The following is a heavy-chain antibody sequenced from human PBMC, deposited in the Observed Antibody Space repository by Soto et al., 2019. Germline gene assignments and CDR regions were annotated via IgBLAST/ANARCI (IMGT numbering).Heavy chain of an antibody. V-gene: IGHV1-18*04. CDR2: ISAYNGNT. CDR1: GYTFTSYG. Sequence: ASVKVSCKASGYTFTSYGISWLRQAPGQGLEWMGWISAYNGNTNYAQKLQGRVTMTTDTSTSTAYMELRSLRFDDTAVYYCARDFVWDIVATSNWFDPWGQGTLVTVSS. CDR3: ARDFVWDIVATSNWFDP. D-gene: IGHD5-12*01. J-gene: IGHJ5*02.